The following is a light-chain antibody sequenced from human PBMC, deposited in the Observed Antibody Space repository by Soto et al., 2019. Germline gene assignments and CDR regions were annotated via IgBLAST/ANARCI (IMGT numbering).Light chain of an antibody. V-gene: IGKV3-11*01. Sequence: EIVLTQSPATLSLSPGERATLSCRASQRVSSYLARYQQTPGHAPRLLIYDASNRATGIPARFSGSGSGTDLPLTISSLETEDFAVYYCQQRSNWPPGFTFGPGTKVDIK. CDR3: QQRSNWPPGFT. CDR1: QRVSSY. CDR2: DAS. J-gene: IGKJ3*01.